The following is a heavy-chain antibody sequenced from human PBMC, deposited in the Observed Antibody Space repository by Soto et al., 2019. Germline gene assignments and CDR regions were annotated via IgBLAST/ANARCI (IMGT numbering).Heavy chain of an antibody. D-gene: IGHD5-12*01. J-gene: IGHJ4*02. CDR3: ARERGYSGYDSYYVDY. Sequence: ASVKVSCKASGYTFTSYYMHWVRQAPGQGLEWMGVINPSGGSTSYAQKFQGRVTMTRDTSTSTVYMELSSLRSEDTAVYYCARERGYSGYDSYYVDYWGQGTLVTVSS. CDR2: INPSGGST. CDR1: GYTFTSYY. V-gene: IGHV1-46*01.